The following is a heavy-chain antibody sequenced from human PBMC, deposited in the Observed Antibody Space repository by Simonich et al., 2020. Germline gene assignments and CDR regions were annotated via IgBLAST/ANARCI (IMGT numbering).Heavy chain of an antibody. CDR1: GYTFTGYY. J-gene: IGHJ3*02. V-gene: IGHV1-2*02. D-gene: IGHD6-6*01. Sequence: QVQLVQSGAEVEKPGASVKVSCKASGYTFTGYYMHWVRQAPRQGLEWMGWINPTKGGTNSAQKFQGRVTMTRDTSISTAYMELSRRRSDDTAVYYCARARLYSSSHAFDIWGQGTMVTVSS. CDR2: INPTKGGT. CDR3: ARARLYSSSHAFDI.